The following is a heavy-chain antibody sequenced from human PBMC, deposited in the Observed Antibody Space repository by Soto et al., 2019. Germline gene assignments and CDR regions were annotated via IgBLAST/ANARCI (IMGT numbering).Heavy chain of an antibody. CDR1: GGSVSSDSYY. V-gene: IGHV4-61*01. Sequence: SETLSLTCTVSGGSVSSDSYYWSWIRQPPGKGLEWIGYISYSGRTDYNPSLKSRVTISVDTSKNQFSLKLSSVTAADTAVYYCAREVFGGLIVIIDYWGQGTLVTVSS. J-gene: IGHJ4*02. D-gene: IGHD3-16*02. CDR3: AREVFGGLIVIIDY. CDR2: ISYSGRT.